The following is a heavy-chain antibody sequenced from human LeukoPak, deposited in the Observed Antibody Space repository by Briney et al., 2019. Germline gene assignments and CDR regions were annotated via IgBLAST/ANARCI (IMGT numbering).Heavy chain of an antibody. CDR1: GGSFSSYY. D-gene: IGHD2/OR15-2a*01. V-gene: IGHV4-34*01. Sequence: PSETLSLTCAVYGGSFSSYYWSWIRQPPGKGLEWIGEINHSGTTNYNPSLKSRLSISIDTSKNQFSLKLSSVTAADTALYYCATFSTVVLSPYDAFDIWGQGTMVTVSS. J-gene: IGHJ3*02. CDR3: ATFSTVVLSPYDAFDI. CDR2: INHSGTT.